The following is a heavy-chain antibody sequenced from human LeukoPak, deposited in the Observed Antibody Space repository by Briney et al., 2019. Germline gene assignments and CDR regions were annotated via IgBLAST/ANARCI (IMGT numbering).Heavy chain of an antibody. CDR1: GYTFTGYY. CDR2: INPNSGGT. Sequence: ASVKVSCKASGYTFTGYYMHWVRQAPGQGLEWMGWINPNSGGTNYAQKFQGRVTMTRDTSISTAYMELSRLRSDDTAVYYRARGPFAAAALVEDYWGQGTLVTVSS. J-gene: IGHJ4*02. CDR3: ARGPFAAAALVEDY. V-gene: IGHV1-2*02. D-gene: IGHD6-13*01.